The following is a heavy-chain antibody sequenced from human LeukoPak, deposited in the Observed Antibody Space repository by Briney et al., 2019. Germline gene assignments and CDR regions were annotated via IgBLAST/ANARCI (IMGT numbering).Heavy chain of an antibody. CDR2: IYYSGST. CDR1: GGSISSYY. V-gene: IGHV4-59*01. J-gene: IGHJ5*02. D-gene: IGHD6-25*01. Sequence: SETLSLTCTVSGGSISSYYWSWIRQPPGKGLEWIGYIYYSGSTNYNPSLKSRVTISVDTSKNQFSLKLSSVTAADTAVYYCAREKRQRLRAGWFDPWGQGTLVTVSS. CDR3: AREKRQRLRAGWFDP.